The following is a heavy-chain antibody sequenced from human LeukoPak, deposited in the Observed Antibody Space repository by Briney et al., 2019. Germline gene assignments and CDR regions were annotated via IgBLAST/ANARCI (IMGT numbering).Heavy chain of an antibody. J-gene: IGHJ4*02. D-gene: IGHD5-24*01. CDR1: GFTFSGYD. Sequence: GGALRLSCAASGFTFSGYDMHWVRQAPGRGLEWVSAITSGSTYIYYADSLKGRFTISRDNAENSLYLQMHSLRVEDTAVYFCARGDEKATIKALDSWGQGTLVTVSS. CDR2: ITSGSTYI. CDR3: ARGDEKATIKALDS. V-gene: IGHV3-21*01.